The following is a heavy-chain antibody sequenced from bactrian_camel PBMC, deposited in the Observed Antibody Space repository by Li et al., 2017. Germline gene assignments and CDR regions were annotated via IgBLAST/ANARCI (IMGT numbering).Heavy chain of an antibody. CDR1: GNTYSRSS. CDR3: VADGFCYSDSDPGFP. J-gene: IGHJ6*01. D-gene: IGHD4*01. CDR2: ISDGDGAT. V-gene: IGHV3S68*01. Sequence: HVQLVESGGGSVQAGGSLRLSCAASGNTYSRSSMGWFRQAPGKEREGVAISDGDGATKYEDPVKGRFTIFKDNAKSTLYLQMNSLKPEDTAMYYCVADGFCYSDSDPGFPWGQGTQVTVS.